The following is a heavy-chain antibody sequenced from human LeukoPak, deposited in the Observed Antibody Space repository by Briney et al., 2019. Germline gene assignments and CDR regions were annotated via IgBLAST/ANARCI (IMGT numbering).Heavy chain of an antibody. CDR1: GDSISSYY. CDR2: INHSGST. D-gene: IGHD2-2*01. V-gene: IGHV4-34*01. J-gene: IGHJ6*02. CDR3: ARRIVVVPAAMRYYYYYGMDV. Sequence: SETLSLTCTVSGDSISSYYWSWIRQPPGKGLEWIGEINHSGSTNYNPSLKSRVTISVDTSKNQFSLKLSSVTAADTAVYYCARRIVVVPAAMRYYYYYGMDVWGQGTTVTVSS.